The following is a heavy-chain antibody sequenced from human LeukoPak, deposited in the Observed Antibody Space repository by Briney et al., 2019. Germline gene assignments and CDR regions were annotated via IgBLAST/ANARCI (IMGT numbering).Heavy chain of an antibody. Sequence: PGGSLRLSCAASGFTFSSYGMHWVRQAPGKGLEWVAVISYDGSNKYYADSVKGRFTISRDNSKNTLYLQMNSLRAEDTAVYYCASTVTTSFGWFDPWGQGTLVTVSS. V-gene: IGHV3-30*03. CDR2: ISYDGSNK. J-gene: IGHJ5*02. CDR1: GFTFSSYG. CDR3: ASTVTTSFGWFDP. D-gene: IGHD4-11*01.